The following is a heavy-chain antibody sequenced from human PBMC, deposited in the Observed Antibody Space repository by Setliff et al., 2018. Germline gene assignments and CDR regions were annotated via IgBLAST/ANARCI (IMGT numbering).Heavy chain of an antibody. CDR2: ISGSGGST. V-gene: IGHV3-23*01. J-gene: IGHJ6*02. CDR3: AKELAAAANYYYYYGMDV. CDR1: GFTFSSYA. Sequence: GGSLRLSCAASGFTFSSYAMSWVRQAPGKGLEWVSAISGSGGSTYYADSVKGRFTISRDNSKNTLYLQMNSLRAEDTAVYYCAKELAAAANYYYYYGMDVWGQGTTVTVSS. D-gene: IGHD6-13*01.